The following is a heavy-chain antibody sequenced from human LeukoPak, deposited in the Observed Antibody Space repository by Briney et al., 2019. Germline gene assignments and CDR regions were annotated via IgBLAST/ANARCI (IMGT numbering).Heavy chain of an antibody. D-gene: IGHD2-2*01. J-gene: IGHJ4*02. CDR3: AKDRVVPAANYFDY. CDR1: GFIFSTFA. Sequence: PGGSLRLSCAASGFIFSTFAMSWVRQAPGKGLEWVAFIRYDGSNKYYADSVKGRFTISRDDSKNTLYLQMNSLRAEDTAVYYCAKDRVVPAANYFDYWGQGTLVTVSS. CDR2: IRYDGSNK. V-gene: IGHV3-30*02.